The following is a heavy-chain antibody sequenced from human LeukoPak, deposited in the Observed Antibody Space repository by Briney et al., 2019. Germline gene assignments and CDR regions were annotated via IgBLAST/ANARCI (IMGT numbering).Heavy chain of an antibody. V-gene: IGHV3-53*01. CDR3: ATDAYSASPQNAY. J-gene: IGHJ4*02. CDR1: GFXVSSNY. CDR2: IYSDGTT. D-gene: IGHD1-26*01. Sequence: GGSLRLSCAASGFXVSSNYITWVRQAPGKGLEWVSLIYSDGTTYYADSVKGRFTLSRDNSQNTLFLQMNSLRAEDTAVYYCATDAYSASPQNAYWGQGTLVTVSS.